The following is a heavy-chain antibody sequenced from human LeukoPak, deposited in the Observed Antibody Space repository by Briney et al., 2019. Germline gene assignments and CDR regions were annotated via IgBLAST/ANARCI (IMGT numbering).Heavy chain of an antibody. D-gene: IGHD5-12*01. J-gene: IGHJ4*02. CDR1: GGSFSGYY. V-gene: IGHV4-34*01. CDR2: INHSGST. CDR3: ARGAYVGDIVATLTALFDY. Sequence: SETLSLTCAVYGGSFSGYYWSWIRQPPEKGLEWIGEINHSGSTNYNPSLKSRVTISVDTSKNQFSLKLSSVTAADTAVYYCARGAYVGDIVATLTALFDYWGQGTLVTVSS.